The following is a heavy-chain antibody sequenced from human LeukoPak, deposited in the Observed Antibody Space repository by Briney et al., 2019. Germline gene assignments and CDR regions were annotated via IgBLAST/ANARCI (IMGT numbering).Heavy chain of an antibody. CDR3: AKTVWGHWAVGSYYGYYFDY. J-gene: IGHJ4*02. Sequence: GGSLRLSCAASGFTFSSYAMSWVRQAPGKGLEWVSAISGSGGSTYYADSVKGRFTISRDNSKNTLYLQMNSLRAEDTAVYYCAKTVWGHWAVGSYYGYYFDYWGQGTLVTVSS. V-gene: IGHV3-23*01. D-gene: IGHD1-26*01. CDR2: ISGSGGST. CDR1: GFTFSSYA.